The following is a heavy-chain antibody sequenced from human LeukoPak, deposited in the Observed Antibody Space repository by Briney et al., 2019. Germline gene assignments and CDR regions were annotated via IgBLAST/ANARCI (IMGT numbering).Heavy chain of an antibody. CDR2: ITGSSSTI. CDR3: ARDRERSGSYYFDY. Sequence: GGSLRLSCAASGFTFSSFSMNWVRQAPGKGLEWVSFITGSSSTIYYADSVKGRFTISRDNSKNTLYLQMNSLRAEDTAVYYCARDRERSGSYYFDYWGQGTLVTVSS. CDR1: GFTFSSFS. D-gene: IGHD1-26*01. J-gene: IGHJ4*02. V-gene: IGHV3-48*01.